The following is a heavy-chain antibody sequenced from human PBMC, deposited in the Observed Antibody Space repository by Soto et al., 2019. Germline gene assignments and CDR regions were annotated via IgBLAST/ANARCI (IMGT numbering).Heavy chain of an antibody. Sequence: GGSLRLSCAASGFSRGRDNMNWVRQSPGKGLEWVSYITTMSTTISYADSVKGRFTISRDNAKNSLYLQMNSLRAGDTATYYCVRDFNYAFDSWGQGTLVTVSS. J-gene: IGHJ4*02. CDR3: VRDFNYAFDS. CDR1: GFSRGRDN. V-gene: IGHV3-48*01. D-gene: IGHD2-2*01. CDR2: ITTMSTTI.